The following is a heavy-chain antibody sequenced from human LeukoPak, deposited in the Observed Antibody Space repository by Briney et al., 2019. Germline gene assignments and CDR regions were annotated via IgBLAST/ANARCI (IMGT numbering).Heavy chain of an antibody. J-gene: IGHJ4*02. Sequence: GGSLRLSCAASGFSFSNYWTSWVRQAPGKGLEWVANIKQDGSEKDYVDSMRGRFTISRDNAKNSVYLQVNSLRAEDTAVYYCARIGYSSSSFDYWGQGTLVTVSS. CDR3: ARIGYSSSSFDY. CDR1: GFSFSNYW. V-gene: IGHV3-7*01. CDR2: IKQDGSEK. D-gene: IGHD6-13*01.